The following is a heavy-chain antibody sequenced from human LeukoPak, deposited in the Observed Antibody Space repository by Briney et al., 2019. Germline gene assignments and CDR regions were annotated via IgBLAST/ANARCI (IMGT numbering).Heavy chain of an antibody. Sequence: GGSLRLSCAASGFTFSSYAMSWVRQAPGKGLGWVSAISGSGGSTYYADSVKGRFTISRDNSKNTLYLQMNSLRAEDTAVYYCAKEGGYYYDSSGYYDYWGQGTLVTVSS. CDR2: ISGSGGST. CDR1: GFTFSSYA. CDR3: AKEGGYYYDSSGYYDY. J-gene: IGHJ4*02. D-gene: IGHD3-22*01. V-gene: IGHV3-23*01.